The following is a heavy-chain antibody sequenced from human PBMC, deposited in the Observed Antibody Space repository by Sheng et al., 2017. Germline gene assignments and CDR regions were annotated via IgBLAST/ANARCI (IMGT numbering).Heavy chain of an antibody. Sequence: QVQLQESGPGLVKPSETLSLTCAVSGYSISSGYYWGWIRQPPGKGLEWIGSIYHSGSTYYNPSLKSRVTISVDTSKNQFSLKLSSVTAADTAVYYCARGAGNWNYVGYFDYWGQGTLVTVSS. CDR1: GYSISSGYY. CDR2: IYHSGST. V-gene: IGHV4-38-2*01. D-gene: IGHD1-7*01. J-gene: IGHJ4*02. CDR3: ARGAGNWNYVGYFDY.